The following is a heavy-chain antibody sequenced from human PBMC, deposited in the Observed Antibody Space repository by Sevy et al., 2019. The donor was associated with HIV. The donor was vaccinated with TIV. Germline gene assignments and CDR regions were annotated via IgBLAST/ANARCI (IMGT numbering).Heavy chain of an antibody. Sequence: GGSLRLSCAASGFTFSKYSMSWVRQPPGKGLEWVSTLSFADSVKGRFTISRDNSKNSEYLQMNNLRPEDTAVYYCAREGCTKPHDYWGQGTLVTVSS. CDR2: L. CDR1: GFTFSKYS. V-gene: IGHV3-23*01. CDR3: AREGCTKPHDY. J-gene: IGHJ4*02. D-gene: IGHD2-8*01.